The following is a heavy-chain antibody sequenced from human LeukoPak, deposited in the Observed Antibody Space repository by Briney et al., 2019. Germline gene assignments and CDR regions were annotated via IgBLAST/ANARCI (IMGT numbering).Heavy chain of an antibody. J-gene: IGHJ5*02. CDR2: IIPIFGTA. V-gene: IGHV1-69*05. CDR1: GGTFSSYA. Sequence: ASVKVSCKASGGTFSSYAISWVRQAPGQGLEWMGGIIPIFGTANYAQKFQGRVTITTDESTSTAYMELSSLRSEDTAVYYCASFYCSSTRCYHPYKWFDPWGQGTLVNVSS. D-gene: IGHD2-2*01. CDR3: ASFYCSSTRCYHPYKWFDP.